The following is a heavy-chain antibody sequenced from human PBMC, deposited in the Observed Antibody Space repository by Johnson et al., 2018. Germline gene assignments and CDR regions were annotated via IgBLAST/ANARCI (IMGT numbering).Heavy chain of an antibody. J-gene: IGHJ3*02. V-gene: IGHV3-9*01. Sequence: VQLVQSGGGLVQPGRSLRLSCVASGFTFDDYAMHWVRQAPGKGLEWVSGITWESGTIVYADSVQGRFTISRDNAKKSLFLQMNSLRTEDTAVYYCAREWHTGFDIWGQGTMVTVSS. CDR1: GFTFDDYA. CDR3: AREWHTGFDI. CDR2: ITWESGTI. D-gene: IGHD5-24*01.